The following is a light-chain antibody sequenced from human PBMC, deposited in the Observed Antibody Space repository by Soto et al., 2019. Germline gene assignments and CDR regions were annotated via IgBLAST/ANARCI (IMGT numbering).Light chain of an antibody. CDR2: DAS. CDR3: QKYNNWPPWT. CDR1: QSVSNN. Sequence: ILMTQSPATLSVSPGERATLSCRASQSVSNNLAWYQQKPGQAPRLLIYDASTRATGIPARFSGSGSGTEFTITLSGLQSEDFAVYYCQKYNNWPPWTFGQGTKVEIK. V-gene: IGKV3-15*01. J-gene: IGKJ1*01.